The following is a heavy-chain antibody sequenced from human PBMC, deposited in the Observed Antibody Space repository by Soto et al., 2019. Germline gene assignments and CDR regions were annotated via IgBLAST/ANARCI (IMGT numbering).Heavy chain of an antibody. Sequence: PSETLSLTCAVYGGSFSGYYWRWIRQPPGKGLEWIGEINHSGSTNYNPSLKSRVTISVDTSKNQFSLKLSSVTAADTAVYYCARRESYYYYYYGMDVWVQGTTFTVSS. J-gene: IGHJ6*02. D-gene: IGHD1-26*01. V-gene: IGHV4-34*01. CDR3: ARRESYYYYYYGMDV. CDR1: GGSFSGYY. CDR2: INHSGST.